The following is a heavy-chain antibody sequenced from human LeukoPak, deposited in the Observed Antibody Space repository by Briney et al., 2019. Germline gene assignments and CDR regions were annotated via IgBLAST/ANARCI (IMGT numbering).Heavy chain of an antibody. CDR3: ATLRITVTTDYYYGMDV. V-gene: IGHV1-2*02. D-gene: IGHD4-17*01. CDR2: INPNSGGT. Sequence: MHWVRQAPGQGLEWMGWINPNSGGTNYAQKFQGRVTMTRDTSISTAYMELSRLRSDDTAVYYCATLRITVTTDYYYGMDVWGQGTTVTVSS. J-gene: IGHJ6*02.